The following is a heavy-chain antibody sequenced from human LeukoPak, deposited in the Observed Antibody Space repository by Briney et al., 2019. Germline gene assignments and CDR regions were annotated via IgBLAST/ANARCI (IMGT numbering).Heavy chain of an antibody. Sequence: GGSLRLSCEGSAFIFSGHWMNWVRQTPGKGLEWVAVISYDGSNKYYADSVKGRFTISRDNSKNTLYLQMNSLRAEDTAVYYCAKPYSSGWSPNDYWGQGTLVTVSS. CDR2: ISYDGSNK. J-gene: IGHJ4*02. V-gene: IGHV3-30*18. D-gene: IGHD6-19*01. CDR3: AKPYSSGWSPNDY. CDR1: AFIFSGHW.